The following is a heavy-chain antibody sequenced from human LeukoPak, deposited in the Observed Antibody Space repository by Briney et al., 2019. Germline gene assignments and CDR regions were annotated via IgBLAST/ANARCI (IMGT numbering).Heavy chain of an antibody. Sequence: GGSLRLSCAASGFTFSSYAMHWVRQAPGKGLEYVSAISSNGGSTYYANSVKGRFTISRDNSKNTLYLQMGSLRAEDMAVYYCASTSANTHYYDSSGYYYNYWGQGTLVTVSS. V-gene: IGHV3-64*01. D-gene: IGHD3-22*01. J-gene: IGHJ4*02. CDR3: ASTSANTHYYDSSGYYYNY. CDR1: GFTFSSYA. CDR2: ISSNGGST.